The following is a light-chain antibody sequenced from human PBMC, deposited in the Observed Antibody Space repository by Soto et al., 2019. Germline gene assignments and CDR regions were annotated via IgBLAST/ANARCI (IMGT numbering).Light chain of an antibody. Sequence: DIVMTQSPDSLAVSLGERATINCKSSQSVLYSSNNKNYLAWYQQKPGQPPKLLIYWASTRESGVPERFSGSGSGTDFTLTISSLQAEDVAVYYCQQYYSTPTFGQGTKLEIK. CDR3: QQYYSTPT. CDR1: QSVLYSSNNKNY. J-gene: IGKJ2*01. CDR2: WAS. V-gene: IGKV4-1*01.